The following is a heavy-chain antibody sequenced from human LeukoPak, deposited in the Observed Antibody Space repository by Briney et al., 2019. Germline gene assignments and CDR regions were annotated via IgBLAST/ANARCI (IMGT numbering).Heavy chain of an antibody. J-gene: IGHJ4*02. Sequence: GGPLRLPCAASGLTLKSYAMSWLRQARGRGVEWVSAISETGNTFHADSVKSRFTISSDSSKNTLFLQMHRLRPADAAVYYCAKAPVTTCRGAFCYPFDYWGLGILVTVSS. CDR2: ISETGNT. CDR1: GLTLKSYA. CDR3: AKAPVTTCRGAFCYPFDY. D-gene: IGHD2-15*01. V-gene: IGHV3-23*01.